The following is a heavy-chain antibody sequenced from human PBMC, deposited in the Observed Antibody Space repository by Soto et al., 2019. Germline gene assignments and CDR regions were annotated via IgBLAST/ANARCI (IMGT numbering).Heavy chain of an antibody. CDR3: AKRGGVSYFDY. CDR1: GFTFSSYG. V-gene: IGHV3-30*18. Sequence: QVQLVESEGGVVQPGRSLRLSCAASGFTFSSYGMHWVRQAPGKGLEWVAVISYDGSNQYYADSVKGRFTISRDNSKNTVYLQMNSLRPEDTAVYYCAKRGGVSYFDYWGQGTLVTVSS. D-gene: IGHD3-3*01. J-gene: IGHJ4*02. CDR2: ISYDGSNQ.